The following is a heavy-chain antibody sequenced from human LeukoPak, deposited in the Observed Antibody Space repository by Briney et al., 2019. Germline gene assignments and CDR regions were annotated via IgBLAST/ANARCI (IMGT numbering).Heavy chain of an antibody. CDR1: GYTFSSYW. Sequence: QPGGSLRLSCAASGYTFSSYWMHWVRQAPGKGLVWVSRIDTDGSITSYADSVKGRFTISRDNAKNSLYLQMNSLRAEDTAVYYCARDGVAWVVVPAAKGDAFDIWGQGTMVTVSS. J-gene: IGHJ3*02. V-gene: IGHV3-74*01. CDR2: IDTDGSIT. D-gene: IGHD2-2*01. CDR3: ARDGVAWVVVPAAKGDAFDI.